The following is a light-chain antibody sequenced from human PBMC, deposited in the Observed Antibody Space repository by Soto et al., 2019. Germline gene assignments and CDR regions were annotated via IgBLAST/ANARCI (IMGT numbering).Light chain of an antibody. CDR3: CSYAEVTWGYV. Sequence: QSVVTQPASVSGSPGQSITISCTGTSSDVGAYNLVSWYQHYSGKAPKLLIYEVSQWPSGISDRFSGSKSGNTASLTISGLQAEDEADYYCCSYAEVTWGYVFGTGTKVTVL. J-gene: IGLJ1*01. CDR1: SSDVGAYNL. V-gene: IGLV2-23*02. CDR2: EVS.